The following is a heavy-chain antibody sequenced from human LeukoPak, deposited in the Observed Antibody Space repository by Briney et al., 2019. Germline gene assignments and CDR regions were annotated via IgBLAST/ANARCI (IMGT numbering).Heavy chain of an antibody. J-gene: IGHJ4*02. CDR2: ISGSGGST. D-gene: IGHD5-24*01. CDR1: GFTFSNYA. CDR3: ARSEMATVLYYFDY. V-gene: IGHV3-23*01. Sequence: PGGPLRLSCAASGFTFSNYAMSWARQAPGKGLEWVSAISGSGGSTYYADSVKGRFTISRGNSKNTLYLQMNSLRAEDTAVYYCARSEMATVLYYFDYWGQGTLVTVSS.